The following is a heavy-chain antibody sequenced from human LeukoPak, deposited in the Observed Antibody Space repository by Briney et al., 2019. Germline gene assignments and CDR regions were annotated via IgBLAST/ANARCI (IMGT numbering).Heavy chain of an antibody. D-gene: IGHD5-18*01. CDR1: GFTFSSYA. V-gene: IGHV3-23*01. Sequence: GGSLRLSCAASGFTFSSYAMSWVRQAPGKGLEWVSAISGSGGSTYYADSVKGRFTISRDNSKNTLYLQMNSLRAEDTAVYYCAKVRTGGYSYGWTFDYWGQGTLVTVSS. CDR2: ISGSGGST. J-gene: IGHJ4*02. CDR3: AKVRTGGYSYGWTFDY.